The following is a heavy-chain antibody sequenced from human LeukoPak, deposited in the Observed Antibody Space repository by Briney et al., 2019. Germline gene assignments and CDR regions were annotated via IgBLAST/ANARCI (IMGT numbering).Heavy chain of an antibody. CDR1: GGSFSGYY. V-gene: IGHV4-34*01. D-gene: IGHD1-26*01. CDR3: ARDSYSGIQYH. J-gene: IGHJ4*02. CDR2: INHSGST. Sequence: SETLSLTCAVYGGSFSGYYWSWIRQPPGKGLEWIGEINHSGSTNYNPSLKSRVTISVDTSKNQFSLKLSSVTAADTAVYYCARDSYSGIQYHWGQGTLVTVSS.